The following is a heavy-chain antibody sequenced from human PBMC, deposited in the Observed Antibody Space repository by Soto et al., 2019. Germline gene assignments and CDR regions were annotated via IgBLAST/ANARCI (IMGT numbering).Heavy chain of an antibody. Sequence: QVQLVQSGAEVKKPGSSVKVSCKASGGTFSSYTISWVRQAPGQGLEWMGRIIPILGIANYAQKFQGRVTITADKSTSTAYMELSILRSEDTAVYYCARDQDHAPLDYWGQGTLVTVSS. CDR2: IIPILGIA. CDR3: ARDQDHAPLDY. D-gene: IGHD2-15*01. V-gene: IGHV1-69*08. J-gene: IGHJ4*02. CDR1: GGTFSSYT.